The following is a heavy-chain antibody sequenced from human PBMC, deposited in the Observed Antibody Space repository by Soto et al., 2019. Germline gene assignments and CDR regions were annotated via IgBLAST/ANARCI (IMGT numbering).Heavy chain of an antibody. J-gene: IGHJ4*02. Sequence: SETLSLTCTVSGGSISSSSYYWGWIRQPPGKGLEWIGSIYYSGSTYYNPSLKSRVTISVDTSKNQFSLKLSSVTAADTAVYYCARQMHIGYYFDYWGQGTLVTVS. CDR3: ARQMHIGYYFDY. CDR2: IYYSGST. D-gene: IGHD2-21*01. CDR1: GGSISSSSYY. V-gene: IGHV4-39*01.